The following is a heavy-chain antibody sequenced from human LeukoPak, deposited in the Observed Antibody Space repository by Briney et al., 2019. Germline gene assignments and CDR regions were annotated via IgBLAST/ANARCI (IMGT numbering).Heavy chain of an antibody. J-gene: IGHJ4*02. CDR2: IYYSGST. Sequence: PSETLSLTCTVSGGSISSSSYYWGWIRQPPGKGLEWIGSIYYSGSTYYNPSLKSRVTISVDTSKNQFSLKLSSVTAADTAVYYCARVGNSVAFDYWGQGTLVTVSS. CDR3: ARVGNSVAFDY. CDR1: GGSISSSSYY. D-gene: IGHD4-23*01. V-gene: IGHV4-39*07.